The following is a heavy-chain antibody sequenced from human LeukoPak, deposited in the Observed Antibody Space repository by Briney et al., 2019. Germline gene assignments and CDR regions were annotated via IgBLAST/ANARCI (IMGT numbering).Heavy chain of an antibody. D-gene: IGHD6-19*01. CDR2: INPSGGST. Sequence: ASVKVSCKASGYTFTSYYMHWVRQAPGQGLEWMGIINPSGGSTSYAQTFQGRVTMTRDTSTSTVYMELSSLRSEDTAVYYCARAGPYPDWYLAVAGPNWFDPWGQGTLVTVSS. CDR1: GYTFTSYY. J-gene: IGHJ5*02. V-gene: IGHV1-46*01. CDR3: ARAGPYPDWYLAVAGPNWFDP.